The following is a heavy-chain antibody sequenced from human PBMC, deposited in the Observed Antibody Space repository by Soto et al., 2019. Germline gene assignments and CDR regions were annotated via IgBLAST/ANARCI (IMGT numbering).Heavy chain of an antibody. D-gene: IGHD4-17*01. V-gene: IGHV3-23*01. Sequence: EVRLLESGGGLVQPGGSLRLSCAASGFTFNNYVTSWIRQAPGRGLEWVASINSNGRSADYADSVKGRFTISRDNSRSTLHLQMNNLRDEDTAIYYCANDVLGGTTGWFDPWGRGTLVTVSS. CDR2: INSNGRSA. CDR1: GFTFNNYV. CDR3: ANDVLGGTTGWFDP. J-gene: IGHJ5*02.